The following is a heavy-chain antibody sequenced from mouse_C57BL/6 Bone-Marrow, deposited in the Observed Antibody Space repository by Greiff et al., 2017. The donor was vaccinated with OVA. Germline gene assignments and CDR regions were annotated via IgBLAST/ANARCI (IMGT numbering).Heavy chain of an antibody. CDR3: TTLGQVYYGYFDD. CDR1: GFNIKDDY. Sequence: VQLQQSGAELVRPGASVKLSCTASGFNIKDDYMHWVKQRPEQGLEWIGWIDPENGDTEYASKFQGKATITADTSSNTAYLQLSSLTSEDTAVYYCTTLGQVYYGYFDDWGQGTTLTVSS. CDR2: IDPENGDT. V-gene: IGHV14-4*01. D-gene: IGHD2-1*01. J-gene: IGHJ2*01.